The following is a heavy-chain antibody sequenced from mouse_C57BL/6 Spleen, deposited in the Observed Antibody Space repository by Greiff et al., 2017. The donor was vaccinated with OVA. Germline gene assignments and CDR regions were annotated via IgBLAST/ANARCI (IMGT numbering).Heavy chain of an antibody. J-gene: IGHJ2*01. V-gene: IGHV5-17*01. CDR1: GFTIRDYG. CDR2: ISRGSSTI. Sequence: EVKLVESGGGFVKPGGSLKLSCAASGFTIRDYGMHWVRQAPEQGLEWVAYISRGSSTIYYADTVKGRFTISRDNAKNTLFLQLTSLRSEDTAMYYCARGTTVVGLDYWGQGTTLTGSS. CDR3: ARGTTVVGLDY. D-gene: IGHD1-1*01.